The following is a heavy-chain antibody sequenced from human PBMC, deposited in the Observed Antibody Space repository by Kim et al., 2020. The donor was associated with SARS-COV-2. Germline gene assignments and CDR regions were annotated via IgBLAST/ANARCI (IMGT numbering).Heavy chain of an antibody. CDR1: GGTFSSYA. J-gene: IGHJ6*02. Sequence: SVKVSCKASGGTFSSYAISWVRQAPGQGLEWMGGIIPIFGTANYAQKFQGRVTITADESTSTAYMELSSLRSEDTAVYYCARSSIAYCGGDCYLAPYGMDVWGQGTTVTVSS. V-gene: IGHV1-69*13. D-gene: IGHD2-21*02. CDR2: IIPIFGTA. CDR3: ARSSIAYCGGDCYLAPYGMDV.